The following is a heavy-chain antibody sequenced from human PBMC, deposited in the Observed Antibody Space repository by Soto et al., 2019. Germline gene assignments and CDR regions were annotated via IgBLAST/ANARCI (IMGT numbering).Heavy chain of an antibody. J-gene: IGHJ4*02. D-gene: IGHD4-17*01. CDR2: INRHGGST. CDR3: ARTPGYYGDFFDY. CDR1: GFPFDDYG. Sequence: PGGSLRLSCAASGFPFDDYGMSWVRPAPGKGLEWVSGINRHGGSTGYADSVKGRFTISRDNAKNSLHLHMNSLKAEDTAFYYCARTPGYYGDFFDYWGQGTLVTVSS. V-gene: IGHV3-20*04.